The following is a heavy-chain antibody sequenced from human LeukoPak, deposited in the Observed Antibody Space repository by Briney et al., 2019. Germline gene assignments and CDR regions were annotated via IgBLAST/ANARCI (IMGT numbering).Heavy chain of an antibody. CDR1: GFTLNNYW. V-gene: IGHV3-74*01. Sequence: PGGSLRLSCAASGFTLNNYWMHWVRQALGKGLVWVSRISVDGSSISYADSVKGRFTISRDNARNTLHLQMNSLRAEDTAVYYCTRIKWDLTYFDYWGQGTLVTASS. J-gene: IGHJ4*02. D-gene: IGHD1-26*01. CDR2: ISVDGSSI. CDR3: TRIKWDLTYFDY.